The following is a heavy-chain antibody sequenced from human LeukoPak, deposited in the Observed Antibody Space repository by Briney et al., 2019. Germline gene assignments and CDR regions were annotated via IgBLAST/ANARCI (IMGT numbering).Heavy chain of an antibody. D-gene: IGHD3-10*01. CDR3: ASANYYGSGKKDLDY. CDR2: MNPNSGNT. Sequence: GASVKVSCKASGYTFTTYDINWVRQATGQGLEWMGWMNPNSGNTGYAQEFQGRVTMTRNTSMSTAYMELSSLRSEDTAVYYCASANYYGSGKKDLDYWGQGTLVTVSS. V-gene: IGHV1-8*01. CDR1: GYTFTTYD. J-gene: IGHJ4*02.